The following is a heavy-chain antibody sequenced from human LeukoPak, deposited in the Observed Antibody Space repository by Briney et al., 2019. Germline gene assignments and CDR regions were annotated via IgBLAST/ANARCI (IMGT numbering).Heavy chain of an antibody. Sequence: PGGSLRLSCATSEFTFSSWARQAPGKGLEWVSSISNDGKYIYYADSVKGRFTISRDNAKSSLYLQMNSLRAEDTAVYYCANHLACGSTSCPPFDDWGQGTLVTVSS. D-gene: IGHD2-2*01. CDR1: EFTFSS. CDR2: ISNDGKYI. V-gene: IGHV3-21*01. CDR3: ANHLACGSTSCPPFDD. J-gene: IGHJ4*02.